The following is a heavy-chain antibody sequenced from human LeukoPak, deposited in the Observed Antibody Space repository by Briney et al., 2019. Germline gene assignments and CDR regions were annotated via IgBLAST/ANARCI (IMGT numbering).Heavy chain of an antibody. CDR3: ARAPRHSSGPTGY. D-gene: IGHD6-19*01. Sequence: SETLSLTCAVYGGSFSGYYWSWIRQPPGKGLEWIGEINHSGGTNYNPSLKSRVTISVDTSKNQFSLKLSSVTAADTAVYYCARAPRHSSGPTGYWGQGTLVTVSS. J-gene: IGHJ4*02. CDR2: INHSGGT. CDR1: GGSFSGYY. V-gene: IGHV4-34*01.